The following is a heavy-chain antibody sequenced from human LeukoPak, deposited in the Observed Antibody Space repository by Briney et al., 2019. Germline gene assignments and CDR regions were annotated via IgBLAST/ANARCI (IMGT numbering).Heavy chain of an antibody. Sequence: SETLSLTCTVSGGSISSYYWSWIRQPPGKGLEWIGSIYYSGSTYYNPSLKSRVTISVDTSKNQFSLKLSSVTAADTAVYYCARIRFGELTGMDVWGQGTTVTVSS. D-gene: IGHD3-10*01. J-gene: IGHJ6*02. CDR3: ARIRFGELTGMDV. CDR2: IYYSGST. CDR1: GGSISSYY. V-gene: IGHV4-59*05.